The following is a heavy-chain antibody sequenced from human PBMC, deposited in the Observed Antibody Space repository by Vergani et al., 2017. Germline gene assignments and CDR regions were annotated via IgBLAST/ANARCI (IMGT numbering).Heavy chain of an antibody. J-gene: IGHJ6*02. CDR1: GYTFTSYY. CDR3: ARDYSSGWYLFGMDV. D-gene: IGHD6-19*01. V-gene: IGHV1-46*01. CDR2: INPNSGGT. Sequence: QVQLVQSGAEVKKPGASVKVSCKASGYTFTSYYMHWVRQAPGQGLEWMGIINPNSGGTTYAQEFQGRVTMTTDTSTSTAYMELRSLRSDDTAVYYCARDYSSGWYLFGMDVWGQGTTVTVSS.